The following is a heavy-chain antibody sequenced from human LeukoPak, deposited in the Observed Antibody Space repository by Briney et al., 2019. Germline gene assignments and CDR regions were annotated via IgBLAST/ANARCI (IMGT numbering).Heavy chain of an antibody. V-gene: IGHV1-2*02. Sequence: ASVKVSCKASGYTFTGHYMHWVRQAPGQGLEWMGRIDINSGGTTFAQHSQGRVTLTRDTSISTGYMELSGLTSDDTAVYYCATNRIGSSFDYWGQGTLVSVSS. D-gene: IGHD6-19*01. CDR3: ATNRIGSSFDY. CDR2: IDINSGGT. CDR1: GYTFTGHY. J-gene: IGHJ4*02.